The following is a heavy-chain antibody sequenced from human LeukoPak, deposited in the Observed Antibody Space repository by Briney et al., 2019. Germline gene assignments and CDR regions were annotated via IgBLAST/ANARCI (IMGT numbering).Heavy chain of an antibody. V-gene: IGHV1-2*02. Sequence: ASVKVSCKASGYTFTGYYMHWVRQAPGQGLEWMGWINPNSGGTNYAQKFQGRVTMTRDTSISTAYMELSRLRSDDTAVYYCARIPPPPPTTVTFYFDYWGQGTLVTVSS. CDR3: ARIPPPPPTTVTFYFDY. CDR1: GYTFTGYY. D-gene: IGHD4-17*01. J-gene: IGHJ4*02. CDR2: INPNSGGT.